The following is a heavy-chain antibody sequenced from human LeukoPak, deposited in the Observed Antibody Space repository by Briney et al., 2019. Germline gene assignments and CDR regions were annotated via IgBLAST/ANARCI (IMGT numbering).Heavy chain of an antibody. V-gene: IGHV4-59*12. Sequence: PSETLSLTYTVSGGSISSYYWSWIRQPPGKGLEWIGSVSYSGSPYYNPSLTCRATISVDTSRNQVSLKLTSVTAADTAVYYCARGPSGLRSPFNTWGQGTTVTVSS. D-gene: IGHD3-10*01. CDR3: ARGPSGLRSPFNT. CDR1: GGSISSYY. J-gene: IGHJ3*02. CDR2: VSYSGSP.